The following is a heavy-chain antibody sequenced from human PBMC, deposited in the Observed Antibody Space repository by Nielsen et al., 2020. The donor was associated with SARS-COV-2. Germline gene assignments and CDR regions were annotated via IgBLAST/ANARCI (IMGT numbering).Heavy chain of an antibody. CDR3: ARGSMVRGVTDYYYYGMDV. CDR2: INWNGGST. J-gene: IGHJ6*02. Sequence: VRQAPGKGLEWVSGINWNGGSTGYADSVKGRFTISRDNAKNSLYLQMNSLRAEDTAVYYCARGSMVRGVTDYYYYGMDVWGQGTTVTVSS. D-gene: IGHD3-10*01. V-gene: IGHV3-20*03.